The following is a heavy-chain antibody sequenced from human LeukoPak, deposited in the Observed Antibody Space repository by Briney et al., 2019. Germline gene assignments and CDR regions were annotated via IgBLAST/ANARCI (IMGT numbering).Heavy chain of an antibody. D-gene: IGHD5-24*01. V-gene: IGHV3-74*01. Sequence: GGSLRLSCAASGFTFSRYWMHWVRQAPGKGLVWVSRISSDGSSTSYADSVKGRFTISRDNAKNTLYLQMNSLRAEDTAVYYCARDLGYTTYYYYMDVWGKGTTVTVSS. J-gene: IGHJ6*03. CDR3: ARDLGYTTYYYYMDV. CDR1: GFTFSRYW. CDR2: ISSDGSST.